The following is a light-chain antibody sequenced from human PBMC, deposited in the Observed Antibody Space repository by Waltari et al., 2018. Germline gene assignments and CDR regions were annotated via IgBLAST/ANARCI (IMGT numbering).Light chain of an antibody. V-gene: IGLV2-11*01. CDR3: CSYAGRYTFV. J-gene: IGLJ1*01. CDR1: GSDVGGYIY. CDR2: DVD. Sequence: QSALTQPRSVSGSPGQSVTISCTGSGSDVGGYIYVSWYPHHPGRAPKGVIYDVDKRPSGVPDRFSGSQSGKTASLTISGLQAEDEGDYYCCSYAGRYTFVFGSGTRVTVL.